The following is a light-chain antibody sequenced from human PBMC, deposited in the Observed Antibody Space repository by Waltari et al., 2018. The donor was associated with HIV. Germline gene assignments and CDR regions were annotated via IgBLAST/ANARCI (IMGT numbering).Light chain of an antibody. CDR1: SSDAGDYKY. V-gene: IGLV2-11*01. Sequence: QSALTQPRSVSGSPGQSVTISCTGTSSDAGDYKYVSWYQNHPGKAPKLIIYDVTERPSGVPDRFLGSKSGNTASLTISGLQAEDEADYFCCSHAGTSSFVIFGGGTKLTVL. CDR2: DVT. J-gene: IGLJ2*01. CDR3: CSHAGTSSFVI.